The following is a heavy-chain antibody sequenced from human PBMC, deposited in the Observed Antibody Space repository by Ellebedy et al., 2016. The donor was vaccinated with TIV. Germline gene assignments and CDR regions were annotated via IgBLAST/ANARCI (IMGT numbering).Heavy chain of an antibody. J-gene: IGHJ5*02. D-gene: IGHD3-16*01. CDR1: GGSISSYY. Sequence: MPSETLSLTCTVSGGSISSYYWSWIRQPPGKGLEWIGYIYYSGSTNYNPSLKSRVTISVDTSKNQFSLKLSYVTAADTAVYYCARAGGRYEFDPWGQGTLVTVSS. CDR2: IYYSGST. V-gene: IGHV4-59*01. CDR3: ARAGGRYEFDP.